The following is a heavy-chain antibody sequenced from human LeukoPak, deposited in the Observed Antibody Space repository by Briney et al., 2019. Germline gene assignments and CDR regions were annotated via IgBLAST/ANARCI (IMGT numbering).Heavy chain of an antibody. J-gene: IGHJ4*02. CDR1: GGTFSSYA. Sequence: ASVKVSRKASGGTFSSYAISWVRQAPGQGLEWMGGIIPIFGTANYAQKFQGRVTITADESTSTAYMELSSVTAADTAVYYCASMNYDILTGYSDYWGQGTLVTVSS. D-gene: IGHD3-9*01. CDR3: ASMNYDILTGYSDY. V-gene: IGHV1-69*13. CDR2: IIPIFGTA.